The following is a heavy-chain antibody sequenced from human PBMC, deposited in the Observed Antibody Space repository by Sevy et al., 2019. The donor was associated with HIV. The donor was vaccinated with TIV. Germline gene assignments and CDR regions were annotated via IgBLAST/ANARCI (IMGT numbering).Heavy chain of an antibody. V-gene: IGHV3-11*01. CDR1: GFTCSDYY. Sequence: GGSLRLSCAASGFTCSDYYMSWIRQAPGKGLEWVSYISSSGSTIYYADSVKGRFTISRDNAKNSLYLQMNSLRAEDTAVYYCARGGYYDFWSGYYKGLFDYWGQGTLVTVSS. CDR3: ARGGYYDFWSGYYKGLFDY. CDR2: ISSSGSTI. J-gene: IGHJ4*02. D-gene: IGHD3-3*01.